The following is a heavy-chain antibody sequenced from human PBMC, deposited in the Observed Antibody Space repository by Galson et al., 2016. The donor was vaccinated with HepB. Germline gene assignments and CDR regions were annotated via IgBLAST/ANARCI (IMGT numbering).Heavy chain of an antibody. V-gene: IGHV3-30*18. Sequence: SLRLSCAASGFTFSSCGMHWVRQAPGKGLEWVAVFSYDGNDIYYGDSVKGRFTISRDNSKNTLYLQMNSLRVEDTALYYCLKEAASGGYRTADYWGQGTLVTVSS. CDR3: LKEAASGGYRTADY. CDR1: GFTFSSCG. CDR2: FSYDGNDI. J-gene: IGHJ4*02. D-gene: IGHD6-19*01.